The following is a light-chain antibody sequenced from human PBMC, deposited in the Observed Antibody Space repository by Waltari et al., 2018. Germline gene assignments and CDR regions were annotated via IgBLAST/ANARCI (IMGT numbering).Light chain of an antibody. CDR1: QTTNRW. V-gene: IGKV1-5*03. J-gene: IGKJ1*01. CDR2: RSS. CDR3: QQYISYSLT. Sequence: DIQMTQSPSTVSASVGDRVTITCRASQTTNRWLAWYQPKPGKAPKLLIYRSSVLEGGVPSRFSGSGSGTEFTLTISRLQPDDFATYYCQQYISYSLTFGQGTKVEIK.